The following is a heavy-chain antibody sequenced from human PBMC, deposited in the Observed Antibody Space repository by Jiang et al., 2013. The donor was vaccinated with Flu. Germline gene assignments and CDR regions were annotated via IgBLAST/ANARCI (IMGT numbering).Heavy chain of an antibody. D-gene: IGHD4-17*01. J-gene: IGHJ4*02. V-gene: IGHV4-59*08. Sequence: GLLKPSETLSLTCTVSGGSISSYYWSWIRQPPGKGLEWIGYIYYSGSTDYNPSLKSRVTISVDTSKNQFSLKLSSVTTADTAVYYCARHTPDGDYVDCWGQGTLVTVSS. CDR3: ARHTPDGDYVDC. CDR2: IYYSGST. CDR1: GGSISSYY.